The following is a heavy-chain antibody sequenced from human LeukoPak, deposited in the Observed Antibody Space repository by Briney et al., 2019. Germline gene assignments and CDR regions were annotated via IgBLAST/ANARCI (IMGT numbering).Heavy chain of an antibody. J-gene: IGHJ4*02. CDR2: IYSSGST. D-gene: IGHD3-10*01. CDR1: GGSFSSSAYY. V-gene: IGHV4-31*11. Sequence: SQTLSLTCAVSGGSFSSSAYYWSWIRQSPGKGLEWIGYIYSSGSTYYNPSLESRVTMSVDTSKNQLSLRLSSVTAADTAVYYCARGAYGIPTDYWGQGTLVTVSS. CDR3: ARGAYGIPTDY.